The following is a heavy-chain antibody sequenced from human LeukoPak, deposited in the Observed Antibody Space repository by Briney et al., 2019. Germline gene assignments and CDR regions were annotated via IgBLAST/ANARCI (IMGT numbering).Heavy chain of an antibody. V-gene: IGHV4-34*01. J-gene: IGHJ6*03. CDR3: ARGLYHYDTSGYSASKYSLDV. Sequence: SETLSLTCAVYGGSFSDNYWTWIRRPPGKGLEFIGEINHSGSTNYNPSLKSRVTLSVDTSKNQFSLRLKSVTAADTAVYYCARGLYHYDTSGYSASKYSLDVWGKGTTVTVSS. CDR2: INHSGST. D-gene: IGHD3-22*01. CDR1: GGSFSDNY.